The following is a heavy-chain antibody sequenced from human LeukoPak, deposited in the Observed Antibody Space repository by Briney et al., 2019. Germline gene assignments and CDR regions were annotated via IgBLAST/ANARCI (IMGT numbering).Heavy chain of an antibody. D-gene: IGHD6-6*01. J-gene: IGHJ4*02. Sequence: GGSLRLSCAASGFTFSSYAMSWVRQAPGKGLEWVSAVSGSGGSTYYADSVKGRFTISRDNSKNTLYLQMNSLRAEDTAVYYCAKDEAARQRGAFDYWGQGTLVTVSS. CDR2: VSGSGGST. CDR3: AKDEAARQRGAFDY. CDR1: GFTFSSYA. V-gene: IGHV3-23*01.